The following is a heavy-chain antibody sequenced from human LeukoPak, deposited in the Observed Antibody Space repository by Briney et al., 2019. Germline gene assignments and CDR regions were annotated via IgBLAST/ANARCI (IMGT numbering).Heavy chain of an antibody. J-gene: IGHJ4*02. CDR3: ARALWFGETFPAY. V-gene: IGHV3-48*01. CDR1: GLTISSYS. D-gene: IGHD3-10*01. CDR2: ISSSSTI. Sequence: GGSLRLSCAASGLTISSYSMNWVRQAPGKGLQWVSYISSSSTIYYADSVKGRFTISRDNAKNSLYLQMNSLRAEDTAVYYCARALWFGETFPAYWGQGTLVTVS.